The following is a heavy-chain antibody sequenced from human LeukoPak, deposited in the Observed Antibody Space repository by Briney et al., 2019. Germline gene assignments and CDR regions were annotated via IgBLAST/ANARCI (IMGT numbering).Heavy chain of an antibody. D-gene: IGHD3-3*01. V-gene: IGHV4-34*01. CDR1: GGSISSYY. CDR2: INHSGST. J-gene: IGHJ6*02. Sequence: KPSETLSLTCTVSGGSISSYYWSWIRQPPGKGLEWIGGINHSGSTNYNPSLKSRVTISVDTSKNQFSLKLSSVTAADTAVYYCARGHRFLEWLPSYYYYGMDVWGQGTTVAVSS. CDR3: ARGHRFLEWLPSYYYYGMDV.